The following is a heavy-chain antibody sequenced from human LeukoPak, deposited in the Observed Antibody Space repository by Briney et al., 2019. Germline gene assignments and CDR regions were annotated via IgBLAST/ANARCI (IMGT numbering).Heavy chain of an antibody. CDR3: ARSSGYSYGPYYDSSGYYADY. Sequence: SETLSLTCTVSGGSISSSSYYWGWIRQPPGKGLEWIGSIYYSGSTYYNPSLKSRVTISVDTSKNQFSLKLSSVTAADTAVYYCARSSGYSYGPYYDSSGYYADYWGQGTLVTVSS. J-gene: IGHJ4*02. CDR1: GGSISSSSYY. V-gene: IGHV4-39*01. CDR2: IYYSGST. D-gene: IGHD3-22*01.